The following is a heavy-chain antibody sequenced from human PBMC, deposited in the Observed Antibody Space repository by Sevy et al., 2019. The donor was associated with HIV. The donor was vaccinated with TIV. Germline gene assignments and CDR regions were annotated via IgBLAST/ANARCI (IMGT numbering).Heavy chain of an antibody. Sequence: GGSLRLSCTTFGFSFGDYTMGWVRQAPGKGLEWVGYISSDANGGAIEYAASVRGRFTISRDDSRNIAYLQMNSLKTEDTAVYYCTGPFVSSTWYEYFHHWGQGTVVTVSS. D-gene: IGHD6-13*01. CDR3: TGPFVSSTWYEYFHH. J-gene: IGHJ1*01. V-gene: IGHV3-49*04. CDR1: GFSFGDYT. CDR2: ISSDANGGAI.